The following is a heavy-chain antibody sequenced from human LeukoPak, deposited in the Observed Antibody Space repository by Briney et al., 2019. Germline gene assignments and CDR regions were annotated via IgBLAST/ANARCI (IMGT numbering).Heavy chain of an antibody. CDR2: IYYSGST. J-gene: IGHJ5*02. CDR1: GGSISSYY. CDR3: ARASGPHTGYYDILTGYYSRWFDP. Sequence: SETLSLTCTVSGGSISSYYWSWIRQPPGKGLEWIGYIYYSGSTNYNPSLKSRVTISVDTSKNQFFLKLSSVTAADTAVYYCARASGPHTGYYDILTGYYSRWFDPWGQGTLVTVSS. V-gene: IGHV4-59*01. D-gene: IGHD3-9*01.